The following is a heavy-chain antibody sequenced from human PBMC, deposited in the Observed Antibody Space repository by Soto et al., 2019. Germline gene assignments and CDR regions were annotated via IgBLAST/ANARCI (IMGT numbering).Heavy chain of an antibody. V-gene: IGHV3-23*01. CDR1: GLTFSKAD. CDR3: ETHSWDH. J-gene: IGHJ4*02. Sequence: EVQVSESGGGLVQPGGSLRLSCAASGLTFSKADMSWVRQAPGKGLEWVSAITGSGVNTYYADSVKGRFTVSRDNSKNTLFLQMNSLRVEDTAIYYCETHSWDHWGQGTLVTVSS. CDR2: ITGSGVNT.